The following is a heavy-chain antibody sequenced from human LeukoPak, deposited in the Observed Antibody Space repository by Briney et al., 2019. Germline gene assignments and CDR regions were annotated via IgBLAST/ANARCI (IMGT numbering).Heavy chain of an antibody. CDR3: ARDDRRDGYTKRGYYFDY. CDR2: IYYSGST. V-gene: IGHV4-59*01. Sequence: PSETLSLTCTVSGGSISSYYWSWIRQPPGKGLEWIGYIYYSGSTNYNPSLKSRVTISVDTSKNQFSLKLSSVTAADTAVYYCARDDRRDGYTKRGYYFDYWGQGTLVTVSS. D-gene: IGHD5-24*01. CDR1: GGSISSYY. J-gene: IGHJ4*02.